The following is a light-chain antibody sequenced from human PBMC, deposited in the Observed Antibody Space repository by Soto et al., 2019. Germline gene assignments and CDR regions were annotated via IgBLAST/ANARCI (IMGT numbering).Light chain of an antibody. CDR2: AAS. J-gene: IGKJ4*01. CDR3: QKYNSAPLT. V-gene: IGKV1-27*01. CDR1: QDITYS. Sequence: DIQMTQSPSSLSASVGDRVTITFRASQDITYSLAWYQQKPGKVPKLLIYAASTLQSGVPSRFSGSGSGTDFTLTISTLQPEDVATYYCQKYNSAPLTFGGGTKVEIK.